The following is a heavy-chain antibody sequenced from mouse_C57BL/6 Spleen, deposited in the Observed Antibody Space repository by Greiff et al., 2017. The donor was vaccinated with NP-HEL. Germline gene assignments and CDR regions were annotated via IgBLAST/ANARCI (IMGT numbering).Heavy chain of an antibody. J-gene: IGHJ3*01. V-gene: IGHV10-1*01. CDR2: IRSKSNNYAT. CDR3: VSVTGSFAY. D-gene: IGHD4-1*01. Sequence: EVQLVESGGGLVQPKGSLKLSCAASGFSFNTYAMNWVRQAPGKGLEWVARIRSKSNNYATYYADSVKDRFTISRDDSESMLYLQMNNLKTEDASMYYGVSVTGSFAYWGQGTLVTVSA. CDR1: GFSFNTYA.